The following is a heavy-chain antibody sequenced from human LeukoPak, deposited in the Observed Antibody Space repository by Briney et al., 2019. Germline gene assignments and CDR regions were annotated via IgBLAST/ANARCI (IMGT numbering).Heavy chain of an antibody. V-gene: IGHV3-7*01. Sequence: PGGSLRLSCAASGFTFSNYWMSWVRRAPGKGLEWVANIKQDGSETYYVDSVKGRFTISRDNAKNSLYLQMSSLRAEDTAVYYCARRGEETPPYYSDYWGQGTLVTVSS. CDR3: ARRGEETPPYYSDY. CDR2: IKQDGSET. CDR1: GFTFSNYW. J-gene: IGHJ4*02.